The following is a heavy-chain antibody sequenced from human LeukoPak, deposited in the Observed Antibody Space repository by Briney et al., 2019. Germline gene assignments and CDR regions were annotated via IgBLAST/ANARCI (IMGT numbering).Heavy chain of an antibody. CDR1: GFTFSSYA. V-gene: IGHV3-23*01. CDR2: IGGGGEST. Sequence: PGGSLRLSCAASGFTFSSYAMSWVRQAPGKGLEWVSTIGGGGESTYYADSVKGRFTISRDNSKNTVYLQMNSLGAEDAAVYYCAKVLSGSQDYWGQGTLVTVFS. J-gene: IGHJ4*02. D-gene: IGHD1-20*01. CDR3: AKVLSGSQDY.